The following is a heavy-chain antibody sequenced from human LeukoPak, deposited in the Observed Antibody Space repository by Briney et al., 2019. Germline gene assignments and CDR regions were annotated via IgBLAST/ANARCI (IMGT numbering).Heavy chain of an antibody. CDR3: ARAGDGYYDS. CDR2: ISSSSSYI. J-gene: IGHJ4*02. V-gene: IGHV3-21*01. Sequence: GGSLRLSCAASGFTFSAYAMSWVRQAPGKGLEWVSSISSSSSYIYYADSVKGRFTISRDNAKNSLYLQMNSLRAEDTAVYYCARAGDGYYDSWGQGTLVTVSS. CDR1: GFTFSAYA. D-gene: IGHD3-16*01.